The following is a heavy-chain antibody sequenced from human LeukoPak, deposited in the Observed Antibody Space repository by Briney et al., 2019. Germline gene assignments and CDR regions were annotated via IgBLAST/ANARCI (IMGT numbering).Heavy chain of an antibody. CDR3: ARGYGYYYDNSGYDY. CDR1: RFIFSNYW. V-gene: IGHV3-7*01. J-gene: IGHJ4*02. CDR2: IKQDGSEK. Sequence: GGSLRLSCAASRFIFSNYWISWVRQAPGKGLEWVANIKQDGSEKYYVDSVKGRFTISRDNAKKSLYLQMNSVRAEDTAVYYCARGYGYYYDNSGYDYWGQGTLVTVSS. D-gene: IGHD3-22*01.